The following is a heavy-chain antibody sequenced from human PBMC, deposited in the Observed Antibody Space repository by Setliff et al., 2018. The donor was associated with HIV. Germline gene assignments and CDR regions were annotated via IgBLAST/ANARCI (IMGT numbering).Heavy chain of an antibody. V-gene: IGHV1-46*01. CDR1: GYTFTKYY. Sequence: ASVKVSCKASGYTFTKYYINWVRQAPGQGLEWMGIINPGGGATTYEKKFQGSVTMTRDTSTSTVYMELNNLRFDDTAVYYCVRDNWNLGSVHNWFDPWGQGTVVTVSS. J-gene: IGHJ5*02. CDR2: INPGGGAT. D-gene: IGHD1-7*01. CDR3: VRDNWNLGSVHNWFDP.